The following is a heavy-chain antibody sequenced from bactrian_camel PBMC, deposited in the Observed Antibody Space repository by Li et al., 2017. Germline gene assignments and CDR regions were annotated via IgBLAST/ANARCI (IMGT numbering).Heavy chain of an antibody. CDR3: AAEARCIASDLRESLPSGDFGY. CDR1: QDILGKCG. V-gene: IGHV3S53*01. Sequence: QVQLVESGGGSVQTGGSLKLSCVVSQDILGKCGMAWYRQRAGDHEEDRFSISTISSTRVPNYESDVKGRFTISQDSTKNTLFLQMNSLKPDDTAMYICAAEARCIASDLRESLPSGDFGYWGQGTQVTVS. J-gene: IGHJ6*01. D-gene: IGHD4*01. CDR2: ISSTRVP.